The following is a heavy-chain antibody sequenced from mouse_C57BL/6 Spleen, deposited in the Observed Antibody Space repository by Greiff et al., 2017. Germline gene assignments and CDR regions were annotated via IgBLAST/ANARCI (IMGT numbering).Heavy chain of an antibody. Sequence: VQLQQSGPELVKPGASVKISCKASGYTFTDYYMNWVKQSHGKSLEWIGDINPNNGGTSYNQKFKGKATLTVDKSSSTAYMELRSLTSEDSAVYYCARYRIYYDYDKGYFDYWGQGTTLTVSS. CDR1: GYTFTDYY. V-gene: IGHV1-26*01. J-gene: IGHJ2*01. D-gene: IGHD2-4*01. CDR3: ARYRIYYDYDKGYFDY. CDR2: INPNNGGT.